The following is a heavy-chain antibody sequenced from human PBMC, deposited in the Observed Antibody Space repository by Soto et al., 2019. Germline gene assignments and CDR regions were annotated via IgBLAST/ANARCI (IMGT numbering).Heavy chain of an antibody. Sequence: EVRLVESGGGLVQPGGSLRLSCAASGFTFSTYWMHWLRQAPGKGLEWVSRINGDGSTTQYADSVKGRFTISRDNAKNTLYLQMNTLSADDTAVYYCASMPMVRGPTDYWGQGTLVTVAP. V-gene: IGHV3-74*02. CDR1: GFTFSTYW. J-gene: IGHJ4*02. CDR3: ASMPMVRGPTDY. CDR2: INGDGSTT. D-gene: IGHD3-10*01.